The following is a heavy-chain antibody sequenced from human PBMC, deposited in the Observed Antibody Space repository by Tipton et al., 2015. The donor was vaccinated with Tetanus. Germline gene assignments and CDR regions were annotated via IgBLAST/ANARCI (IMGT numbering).Heavy chain of an antibody. CDR3: AKGSGGYSYGSSDN. CDR2: IYSHSSGSST. CDR1: GFTFSNYA. J-gene: IGHJ4*02. D-gene: IGHD5-18*01. Sequence: GSLRLSCAASGFTFSNYAMKWVRQAPGKGPEWVSVIYSHSSGSSTYYADSVKGRFTISRDDSKNTLYLQMNSLRADDTAVYYCAKGSGGYSYGSSDNWGQGTLVTVTS. V-gene: IGHV3-23*03.